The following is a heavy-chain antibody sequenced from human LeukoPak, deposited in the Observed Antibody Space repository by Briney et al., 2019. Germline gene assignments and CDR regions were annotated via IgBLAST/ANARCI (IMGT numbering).Heavy chain of an antibody. J-gene: IGHJ6*03. CDR2: IYHSGST. V-gene: IGHV4-38-2*01. CDR3: ARGLPSYGDYVDYYFYMDV. D-gene: IGHD4-17*01. CDR1: GYSISSGYY. Sequence: SETLSLTCAVSGYSISSGYYWGWIRQPPGKGLECIGNIYHSGSTYYNSSLKSRVTISVDTSKNQFSSNLSSATAADTALYYCARGLPSYGDYVDYYFYMDVWGKGTTVTVSS.